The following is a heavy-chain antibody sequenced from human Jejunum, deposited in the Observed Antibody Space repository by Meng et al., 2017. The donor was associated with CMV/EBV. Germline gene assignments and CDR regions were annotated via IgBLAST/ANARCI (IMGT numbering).Heavy chain of an antibody. CDR3: ARQYNEQSVLDS. CDR1: DFTFSRHS. D-gene: IGHD1-14*01. J-gene: IGHJ4*02. Sequence: CAASDFTFSRHSMHWVRQPPGKRLVWVSSIKDDETESEYVDTVKGRFTISRYNAKNTLYMQLNTLRDEATAVYYCARQYNEQSVLDSWGQGSLVTVSS. CDR2: IKDDETES. V-gene: IGHV3-74*01.